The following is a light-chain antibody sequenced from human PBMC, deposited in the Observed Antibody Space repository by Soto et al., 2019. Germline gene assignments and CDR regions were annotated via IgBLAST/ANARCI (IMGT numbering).Light chain of an antibody. CDR3: QSYDSSVSGSV. V-gene: IGLV1-40*01. CDR1: SSNIGAGYD. Sequence: QSVLTQPPSVSGAPGQRVTISCTGSSSNIGAGYDVHWYQQLPGKAPKLLIYDNSYRPSGVPDRFSGSKSGTSASLAITGLHAEDEADYYCQSYDSSVSGSVFGGGTKLTVL. CDR2: DNS. J-gene: IGLJ3*02.